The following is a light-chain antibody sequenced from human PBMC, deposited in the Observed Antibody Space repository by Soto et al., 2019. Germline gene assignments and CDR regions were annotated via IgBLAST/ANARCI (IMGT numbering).Light chain of an antibody. Sequence: QSVPTQPASVSGSPGQSITISCTGTSRDIGGYNYVSWYQQYPGKAPKLIIYEVSIRPSGVSGRFSGSKSGNTASLTISGLRSEDEADYYCSSFERSGTRVIGGGTKLTVL. CDR1: SRDIGGYNY. CDR2: EVS. J-gene: IGLJ2*01. CDR3: SSFERSGTRV. V-gene: IGLV2-14*01.